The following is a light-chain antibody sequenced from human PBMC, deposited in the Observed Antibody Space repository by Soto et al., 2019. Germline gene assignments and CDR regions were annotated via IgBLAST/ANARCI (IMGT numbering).Light chain of an antibody. J-gene: IGKJ5*01. Sequence: EIVMTQSPATLSVSPGETTRLSCRASQSINSDVAWYQQKVGQTPRLLIHGASTRATGIAARFSGSGSGTDFTLTISSLEPEDSAVYYCQQRHMWPITFGQGTRLEI. CDR1: QSINSD. V-gene: IGKV3-11*01. CDR3: QQRHMWPIT. CDR2: GAS.